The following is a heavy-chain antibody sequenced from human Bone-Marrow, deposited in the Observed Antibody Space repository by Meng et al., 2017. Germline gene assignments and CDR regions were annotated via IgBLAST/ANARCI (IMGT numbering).Heavy chain of an antibody. D-gene: IGHD3-10*01. CDR2: ISSSGSTI. CDR1: GFTFSSYE. V-gene: IGHV3-48*03. CDR3: ARVLLWFGESNWFDP. Sequence: LSLTCAASGFTFSSYEMNWVRQAPGKGLEWVSYISSSGSTIYYADSVKGRFTISRDNAKNSLYLQMNSLRAEDTAVYYCARVLLWFGESNWFDPWGQGTLVTVSS. J-gene: IGHJ5*02.